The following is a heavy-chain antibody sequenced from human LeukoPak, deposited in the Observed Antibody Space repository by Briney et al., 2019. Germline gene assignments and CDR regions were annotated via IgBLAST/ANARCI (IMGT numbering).Heavy chain of an antibody. V-gene: IGHV3-21*01. CDR1: GFTFSHYS. J-gene: IGHJ4*02. CDR3: ARAFSGTYLNYHHFDY. D-gene: IGHD1-26*01. Sequence: GGSLRLSCAASGFTFSHYSMNWVRQAPGKGLEWVSSISTSSSYIYYADSVKGRFTVSRNNAKNSLYLQMDSLRAEDTAVYYCARAFSGTYLNYHHFDYWGQGTLVTVSS. CDR2: ISTSSSYI.